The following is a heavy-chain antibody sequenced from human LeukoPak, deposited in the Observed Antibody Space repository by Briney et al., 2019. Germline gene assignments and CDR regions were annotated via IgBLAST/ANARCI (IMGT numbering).Heavy chain of an antibody. CDR3: AKGDGELRYVDSLFQFRLYFDH. CDR2: ISHSGSST. D-gene: IGHD3-9*01. V-gene: IGHV3-23*01. J-gene: IGHJ4*02. CDR1: RFTFSSHA. Sequence: PGGSLRLSCAASRFTFSSHAMNWVRQAPGKGLEWISLISHSGSSTYYADSVKGRSTISRDNSNNTLYLQMNSLRAEDTAVYYCAKGDGELRYVDSLFQFRLYFDHWGQGALVTVSS.